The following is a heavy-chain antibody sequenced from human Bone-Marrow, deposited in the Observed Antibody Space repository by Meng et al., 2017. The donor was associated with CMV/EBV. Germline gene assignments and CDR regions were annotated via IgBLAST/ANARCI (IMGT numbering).Heavy chain of an antibody. CDR3: ARDTRFLEWYNWFDP. V-gene: IGHV3-48*03. J-gene: IGHJ5*02. D-gene: IGHD3-3*01. CDR2: ISSSGSTI. CDR1: GFTFSSYE. Sequence: GGSLRLSCAASGFTFSSYEMNWVRQAPGKGLEWVSYISSSGSTIYYADSVKGRFTISRDNAKNSLYLQMNSLRAEDTAVYYCARDTRFLEWYNWFDPWGQGTLVTVYS.